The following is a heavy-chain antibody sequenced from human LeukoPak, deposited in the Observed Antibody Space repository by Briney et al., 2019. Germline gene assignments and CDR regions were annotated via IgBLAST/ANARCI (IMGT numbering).Heavy chain of an antibody. D-gene: IGHD3-22*01. CDR2: ISGSGGST. CDR3: AKEGNYYDSSGYYYGEGYFDY. J-gene: IGHJ4*02. CDR1: GFTFSSYA. Sequence: GGSLRLSCAASGFTFSSYAMSWVRQARGKGLEWVSAISGSGGSTYYADSVKGRFTISRDNSKNTLYLQMNSLRAEDTAVYYCAKEGNYYDSSGYYYGEGYFDYWGQGTLVTVSS. V-gene: IGHV3-23*01.